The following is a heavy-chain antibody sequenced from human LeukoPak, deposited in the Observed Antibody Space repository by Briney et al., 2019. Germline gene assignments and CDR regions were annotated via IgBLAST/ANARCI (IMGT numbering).Heavy chain of an antibody. V-gene: IGHV3-48*01. CDR2: ISSSSSTI. Sequence: GGSLRLSCAASGFTFSSYSMNWVRQAPGKGLEWVSYISSSSSTIYYADSVMGRFTISRDNAKNSLYLQMNSLRAEDTAVYYCAREKLRFLEWPLNAFDIWGQGTMVTVSS. CDR3: AREKLRFLEWPLNAFDI. J-gene: IGHJ3*02. D-gene: IGHD3-3*01. CDR1: GFTFSSYS.